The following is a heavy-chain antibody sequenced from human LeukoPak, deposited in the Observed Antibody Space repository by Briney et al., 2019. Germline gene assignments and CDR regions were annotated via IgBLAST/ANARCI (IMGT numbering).Heavy chain of an antibody. CDR3: ARDLGPGPISGYRRGRFYHATDV. CDR1: GFTFSSYG. V-gene: IGHV3-30*03. D-gene: IGHD3-22*01. Sequence: GGSLRLSCAASGFTFSSYGMHWVRQAPGKGLEWVALISYDETYIYYADSVKGRFTTSRDNSKNTLYLQMNSLRAEDTAVYYCARDLGPGPISGYRRGRFYHATDVWGQGTTVTVSS. J-gene: IGHJ6*02. CDR2: ISYDETYI.